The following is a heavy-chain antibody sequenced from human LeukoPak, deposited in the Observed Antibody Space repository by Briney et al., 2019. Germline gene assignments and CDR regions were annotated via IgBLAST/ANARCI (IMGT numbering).Heavy chain of an antibody. CDR3: ARASFTYYDFWSGINWFDP. Sequence: PGGSLRLSCAASGFTFSSYAMSWVRQAPGKGLEWVSAISGSGGSTYYADSVKGRFTISRDNSENTLYLQMNSLRAEDTAVYYCARASFTYYDFWSGINWFDPWGQGTLVTVSS. V-gene: IGHV3-23*01. J-gene: IGHJ5*02. CDR2: ISGSGGST. D-gene: IGHD3-3*01. CDR1: GFTFSSYA.